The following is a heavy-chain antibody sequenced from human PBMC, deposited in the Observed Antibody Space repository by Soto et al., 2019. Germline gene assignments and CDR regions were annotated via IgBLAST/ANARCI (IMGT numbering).Heavy chain of an antibody. D-gene: IGHD3-22*01. CDR3: ARGGSGYVWFNEF. CDR1: GGLFSSYA. J-gene: IGHJ4*02. Sequence: QEQLVQSGAEVKKSGSSVKVSCKDTGGLFSSYAVSWVRQAPGQGLEWMGVIIPVFDTVYYAQKFQGRVTITADESTNTADMELSSLRSEDTAMYYCARGGSGYVWFNEFWGQGTLVTVSS. V-gene: IGHV1-69*01. CDR2: IIPVFDTV.